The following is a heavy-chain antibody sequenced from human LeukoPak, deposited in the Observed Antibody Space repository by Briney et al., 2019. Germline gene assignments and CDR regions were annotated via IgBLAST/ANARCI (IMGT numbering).Heavy chain of an antibody. D-gene: IGHD1-26*01. CDR1: GFTFSSYS. CDR3: ATGGAALAAYY. J-gene: IGHJ4*02. Sequence: GGSLRLSCAASGFTFSSYSMNWVRQAPGKGLEWVSYISSSSSTIYYADSVKGRFTISRDNSKNMLYLQMNSLRADDTAIYYCATGGAALAAYYWGQGTLVTVSS. V-gene: IGHV3-48*01. CDR2: ISSSSSTI.